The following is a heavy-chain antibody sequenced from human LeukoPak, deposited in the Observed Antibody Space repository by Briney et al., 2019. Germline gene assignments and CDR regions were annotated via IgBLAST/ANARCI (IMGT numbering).Heavy chain of an antibody. CDR1: GGSISSYY. Sequence: KPSETLSLTCTVSGGSISSYYWSWMRQPPGKGLEWIGYIYYSGSTNYNPSLKSRVTISVDTSKNQFSLKLSSVTAADTAVYYCARLRIAAAGKASWFDPWGQGTLVTVSS. V-gene: IGHV4-59*01. CDR2: IYYSGST. J-gene: IGHJ5*02. CDR3: ARLRIAAAGKASWFDP. D-gene: IGHD6-13*01.